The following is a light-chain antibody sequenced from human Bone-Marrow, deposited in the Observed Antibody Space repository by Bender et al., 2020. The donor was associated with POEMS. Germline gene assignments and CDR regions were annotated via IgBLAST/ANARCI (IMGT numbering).Light chain of an antibody. CDR3: CSYSSSTTPV. CDR2: EVR. J-gene: IGLJ2*01. CDR1: SSDVGAYNL. V-gene: IGLV2-14*02. Sequence: QSALTQPRSVSGSPGQSVTITCTGASSDVGAYNLVSWYQQHPGKAPKLLIYEVRKRPSGVSNRFSGSKSDNTASLTISGLQAEDEADYYCCSYSSSTTPVFGGGTKLTVL.